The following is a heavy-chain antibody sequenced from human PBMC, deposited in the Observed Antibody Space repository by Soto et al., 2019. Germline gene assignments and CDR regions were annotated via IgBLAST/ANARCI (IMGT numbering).Heavy chain of an antibody. CDR1: GFTFSNYW. CDR2: INGDGSST. Sequence: GGSLRLSCAASGFTFSNYWIHWVRQRPGKGLVWVSRINGDGSSTAYADSVKGRFTISRDNAKNTLFLQVNSLRAEDTAVYYCARDRNIVATIPYFDALDIWGQGTMVTV. V-gene: IGHV3-74*03. J-gene: IGHJ3*02. D-gene: IGHD5-12*01. CDR3: ARDRNIVATIPYFDALDI.